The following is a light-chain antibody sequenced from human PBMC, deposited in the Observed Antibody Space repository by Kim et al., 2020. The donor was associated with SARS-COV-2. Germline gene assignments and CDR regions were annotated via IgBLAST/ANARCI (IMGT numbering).Light chain of an antibody. CDR1: SSNIGSNY. CDR3: AAWDDSLSAWV. CDR2: RNN. Sequence: GQRVTISCSGSSSNIGSNYVYWYQQLPGTAPNLLIYRNNQRPSGVPDRFSGSKSGTSASLAISGLRSEDEADYYCAAWDDSLSAWVFGGGTQLTVL. J-gene: IGLJ3*02. V-gene: IGLV1-47*01.